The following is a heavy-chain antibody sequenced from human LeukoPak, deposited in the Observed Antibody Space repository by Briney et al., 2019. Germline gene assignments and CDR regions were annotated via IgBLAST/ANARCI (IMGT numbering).Heavy chain of an antibody. CDR1: GFTLSSYA. CDR3: AKWKYSNSGIDDY. Sequence: GGSLRLSCTASGFTLSSYAMSWVRQAPGEGLEWVSTISGSADNTNYAEAVKGRFTISRDNSKNTLYLQVNSLRAEDTAVYYCAKWKYSNSGIDDYWGQGTLVTVSS. V-gene: IGHV3-23*01. CDR2: ISGSADNT. D-gene: IGHD6-6*01. J-gene: IGHJ4*02.